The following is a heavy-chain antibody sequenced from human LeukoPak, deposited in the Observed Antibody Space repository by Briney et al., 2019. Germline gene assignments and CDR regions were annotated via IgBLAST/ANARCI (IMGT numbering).Heavy chain of an antibody. CDR1: GFTFSSYS. J-gene: IGHJ3*02. Sequence: GGSLRLSCAASGFTFSSYSMNWVRKAPGPGQEWVSSISSSSSYIYYADSVKGRCTISRDNAKNSLYLQMNSLGAEDTAVYYCARVCSGGSCTDGFDIWGQGTMVTVSS. D-gene: IGHD2-15*01. CDR2: ISSSSSYI. V-gene: IGHV3-21*01. CDR3: ARVCSGGSCTDGFDI.